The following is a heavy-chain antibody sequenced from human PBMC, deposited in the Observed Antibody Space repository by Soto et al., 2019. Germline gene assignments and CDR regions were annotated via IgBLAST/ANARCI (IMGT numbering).Heavy chain of an antibody. J-gene: IGHJ6*02. CDR3: AKVAQGDPLTSDYGMDV. D-gene: IGHD2-21*02. V-gene: IGHV3-30*18. Sequence: GGSLRLPCAVYGIPFSSYGMPWVRQAPGKGLEWVALISHDGTNAFYADSVKGRFTVSRANSRKTLELQMNSLRAEDTAVYYCAKVAQGDPLTSDYGMDVWGQGTTVTVS. CDR1: GIPFSSYG. CDR2: ISHDGTNA.